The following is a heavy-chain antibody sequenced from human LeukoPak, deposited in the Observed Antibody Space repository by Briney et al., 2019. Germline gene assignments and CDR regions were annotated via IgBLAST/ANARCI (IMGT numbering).Heavy chain of an antibody. CDR3: ARSSQGYYDSSGYYPRWADY. D-gene: IGHD3-22*01. Sequence: SETLSLTCAVSGGSISSSNWWSWVRQPPGKGLEWIGEIYHSGSTNYNPSLKSRVTISVDTSKSQFSLKLSSVTAADTAVYYCARSSQGYYDSSGYYPRWADYWGPGTLVTVSS. CDR2: IYHSGST. V-gene: IGHV4-4*02. CDR1: GGSISSSNW. J-gene: IGHJ4*02.